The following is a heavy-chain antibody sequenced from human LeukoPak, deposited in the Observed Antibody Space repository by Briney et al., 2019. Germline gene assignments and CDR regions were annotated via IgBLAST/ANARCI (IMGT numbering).Heavy chain of an antibody. CDR3: ARVVITLFGYYGMDV. Sequence: QSSETLSLTCAVYGGSFSGYYWSWIRQPPGKGLEWIGEINHSGSTNYNPSLKSRVTISVDTSKNQFSLKLSSVTAADTAVYYCARVVITLFGYYGMDVWGQGTTVTVSS. D-gene: IGHD3-22*01. J-gene: IGHJ6*02. CDR2: INHSGST. CDR1: GGSFSGYY. V-gene: IGHV4-34*01.